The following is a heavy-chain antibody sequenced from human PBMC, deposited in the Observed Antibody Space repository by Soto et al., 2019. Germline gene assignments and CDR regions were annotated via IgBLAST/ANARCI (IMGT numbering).Heavy chain of an antibody. CDR1: GGSISSYY. Sequence: SETLSLTCTVSGGSISSYYWSWIRQPPGKGLEWIGYIYYSGSTNYNPSLNSRVTISVDTSKNQFSLKLSSVTAADTAVYYCARLGPWYYFDYWGQGTLVTVSS. CDR2: IYYSGST. J-gene: IGHJ4*02. V-gene: IGHV4-59*08. D-gene: IGHD2-15*01. CDR3: ARLGPWYYFDY.